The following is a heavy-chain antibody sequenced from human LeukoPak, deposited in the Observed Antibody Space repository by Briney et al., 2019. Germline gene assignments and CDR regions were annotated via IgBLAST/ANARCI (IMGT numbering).Heavy chain of an antibody. CDR1: GYSFSSYG. V-gene: IGHV1-18*01. CDR3: ARDARIAAAGIDY. Sequence: ASVKVSCKASGYSFSSYGISWVRQAPGQGLEWMGWISAYNGDTNYAQKFQGRVTMTTDTSTSTAYMELRSLRSDDTAVYYCARDARIAAAGIDYWGQGTLVTVSS. D-gene: IGHD6-13*01. J-gene: IGHJ4*02. CDR2: ISAYNGDT.